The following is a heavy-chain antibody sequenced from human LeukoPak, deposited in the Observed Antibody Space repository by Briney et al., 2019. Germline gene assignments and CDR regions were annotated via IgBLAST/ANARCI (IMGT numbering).Heavy chain of an antibody. J-gene: IGHJ4*02. Sequence: SQTLPLTCAVSGGSISSGGYSWSWIRQPPGKGLEWIGYIYHSGSTYYNPSLKSRVTISVDRSKNQFSLKLSSVTAADTAVYYCARVYGDDGEYCFDYWGQGTLVTVSS. CDR2: IYHSGST. D-gene: IGHD4-17*01. V-gene: IGHV4-30-2*01. CDR1: GGSISSGGYS. CDR3: ARVYGDDGEYCFDY.